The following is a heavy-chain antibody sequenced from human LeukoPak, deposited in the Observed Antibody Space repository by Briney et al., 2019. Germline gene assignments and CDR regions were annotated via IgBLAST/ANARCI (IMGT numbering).Heavy chain of an antibody. D-gene: IGHD6-6*01. V-gene: IGHV4-39*07. CDR3: ARDLYSSSPAFAY. CDR2: IYYGGST. J-gene: IGHJ4*02. CDR1: GGSISGSSYY. Sequence: SETLSLTCTVSGGSISGSSYYWGWIRQPPGKGLEWIGSIYYGGSTYYNPSLKSRVTISLDTSKNQFSLKLSSVTAADTAVYYCARDLYSSSPAFAYWGQGTLVTVSS.